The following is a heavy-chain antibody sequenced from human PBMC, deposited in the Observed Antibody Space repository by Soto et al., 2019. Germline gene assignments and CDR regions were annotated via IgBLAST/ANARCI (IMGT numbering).Heavy chain of an antibody. CDR3: TKSRRGILMVYGFGGMDV. Sequence: PGGSLRLSCAASGFTVNSHAMSWVRQAPGKGLEWVASISGSGDGTYYGDSVKGRFTISRDSSSSTLYLQMNNLRGEDTAVYLCTKSRRGILMVYGFGGMDVWGQGNTVTVSS. CDR2: ISGSGDGT. CDR1: GFTVNSHA. D-gene: IGHD2-8*01. V-gene: IGHV3-23*01. J-gene: IGHJ6*02.